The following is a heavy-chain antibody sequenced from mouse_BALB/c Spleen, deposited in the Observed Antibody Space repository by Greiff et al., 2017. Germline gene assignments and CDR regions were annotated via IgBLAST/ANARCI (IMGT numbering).Heavy chain of an antibody. J-gene: IGHJ2*01. D-gene: IGHD2-4*01. CDR1: GFTFSSFG. Sequence: EVKLVESGGGLVQPGGSRKLSCAASGFTFSSFGMHWVRQAPEKGLEWVAYISSGSSTIYYADTVKGRFTISRDNPKNTLFLQMTSLRSEDTAMYYCARRRDYYDYDDGFDYWGQGTTLTVSS. CDR2: ISSGSSTI. CDR3: ARRRDYYDYDDGFDY. V-gene: IGHV5-17*02.